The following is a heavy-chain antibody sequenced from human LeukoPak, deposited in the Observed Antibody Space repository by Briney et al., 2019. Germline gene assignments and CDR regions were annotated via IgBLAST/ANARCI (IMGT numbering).Heavy chain of an antibody. V-gene: IGHV1-2*02. CDR3: ARDRGDY. Sequence: ASVKVSCKASGYTFTGYYIHWVRQAPGQGPEWMGWINPNSGGTKYVQKFQGRVTMTRDTSISTAYMELCRLTSDDTALYSCARDRGDYWGQGTLVTVSS. D-gene: IGHD5-24*01. CDR2: INPNSGGT. J-gene: IGHJ4*02. CDR1: GYTFTGYY.